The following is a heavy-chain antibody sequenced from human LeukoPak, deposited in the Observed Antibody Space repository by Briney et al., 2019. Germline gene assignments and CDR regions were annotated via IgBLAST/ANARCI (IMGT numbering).Heavy chain of an antibody. J-gene: IGHJ2*01. CDR2: ISSSSSTI. Sequence: GGSLRLSCAASGFTFSSYSMNWVRQAPGKGLEWVSYISSSSSTIYYADSVKGRFTISRDNAKNSLYLQMNSLRAEDTAVYYCARDPDFWSGYQTSWYFDLWGRGTLVTVSS. CDR3: ARDPDFWSGYQTSWYFDL. CDR1: GFTFSSYS. D-gene: IGHD3-3*01. V-gene: IGHV3-48*04.